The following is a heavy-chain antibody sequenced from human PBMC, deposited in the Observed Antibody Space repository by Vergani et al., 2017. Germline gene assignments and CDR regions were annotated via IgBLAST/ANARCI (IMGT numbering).Heavy chain of an antibody. V-gene: IGHV1-2*02. CDR2: INPNSGGT. CDR3: ARGDWNYAGTGDYYYMDV. D-gene: IGHD1-7*01. Sequence: QVQLMQSGAEVKKPGASVTVSCKASGYTFTGYYMYWVRQAPGQGLEWMGWINPNSGGTNYAQKFQGRVTMTRDTSITTAYMELSRLRSYDTAVYYCARGDWNYAGTGDYYYMDVWGKGTTVTVSS. J-gene: IGHJ6*03. CDR1: GYTFTGYY.